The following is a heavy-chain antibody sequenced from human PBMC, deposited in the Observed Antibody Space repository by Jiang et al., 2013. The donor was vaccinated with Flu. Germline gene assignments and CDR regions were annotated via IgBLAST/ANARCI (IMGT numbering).Heavy chain of an antibody. CDR3: ARGYY. CDR1: GGSFSGYY. V-gene: IGHV4-34*01. J-gene: IGHJ4*02. Sequence: SLTCAVYGGSFSGYYWSWIRQPPGRGLEWIGEINHSGSTNYNPSLKSRITVSVDTSKNQFSLKLSSVTAADTAVYYCARGYYWGQGTLVTVSS. CDR2: INHSGST.